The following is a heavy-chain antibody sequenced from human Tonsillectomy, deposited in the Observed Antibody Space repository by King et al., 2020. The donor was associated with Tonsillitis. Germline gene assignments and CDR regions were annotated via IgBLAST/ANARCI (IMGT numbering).Heavy chain of an antibody. CDR1: GYSFTNYW. V-gene: IGHV5-51*01. CDR3: ARRGLRNNDILTGHFDY. CDR2: IYPGDSES. Sequence: QLVQSGAEVKKPGESLKISCKGSGYSFTNYWIGWVRQMPGKGLEWMGIIYPGDSESRYSPSFQGHVTISVDKSIGTAYLQWSSLKASDTAMYYCARRGLRNNDILTGHFDYWGKGSLVPVSS. D-gene: IGHD3-9*01. J-gene: IGHJ4*02.